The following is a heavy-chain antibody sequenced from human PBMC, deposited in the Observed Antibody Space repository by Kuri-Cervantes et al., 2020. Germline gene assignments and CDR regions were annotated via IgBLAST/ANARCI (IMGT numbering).Heavy chain of an antibody. D-gene: IGHD6-19*01. CDR3: ARLRVLAVAHGPFDY. CDR1: GGSFNGYY. J-gene: IGHJ4*02. V-gene: IGHV4-34*01. Sequence: SQTLSLTCAVYGGSFNGYYWGWIRQPPGKGLEWIGSIYKSGSTYYNPSLKSRVIISEDTSKNQFSLKLSSVTAADAAVYYCARLRVLAVAHGPFDYWGQGTLVTVSS. CDR2: IYKSGST.